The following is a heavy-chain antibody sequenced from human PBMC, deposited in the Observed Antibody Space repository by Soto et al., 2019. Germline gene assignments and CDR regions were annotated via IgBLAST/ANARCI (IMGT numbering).Heavy chain of an antibody. J-gene: IGHJ6*02. D-gene: IGHD1-7*01. CDR1: EFTFSSYW. V-gene: IGHV3-74*01. CDR2: INSDASHT. CDR3: ARAGYNGDYHYCAMDV. Sequence: GGSLRLSCAASEFTFSSYWMHWVRQSPGKGLMWVSRINSDASHTEYADSVKGRFTISRDNSKNTLYLQMNSLGADDTAVYYCARAGYNGDYHYCAMDVCGQGTTVTVSS.